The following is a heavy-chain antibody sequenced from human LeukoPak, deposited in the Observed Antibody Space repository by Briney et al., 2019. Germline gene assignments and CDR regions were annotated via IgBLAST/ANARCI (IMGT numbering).Heavy chain of an antibody. CDR2: IIATTGAT. Sequence: SQTLSLTCTVSGASINVPGYYWSWIRQPAGKGLEWIGRIIATTGATNYNPSLGSRVTISEDTSRNQFSLNLRSVTAADTAVYYCASRDDSGPYWGQGTLVTVSS. J-gene: IGHJ4*02. CDR3: ASRDDSGPY. CDR1: GASINVPGYY. V-gene: IGHV4-61*02. D-gene: IGHD4-17*01.